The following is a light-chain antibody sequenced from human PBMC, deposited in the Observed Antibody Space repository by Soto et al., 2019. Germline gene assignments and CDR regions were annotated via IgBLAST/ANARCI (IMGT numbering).Light chain of an antibody. Sequence: AIRMTQSPSSLSASTGDSVTITCRASQGISSYLAWYQQKPGKAPKLLIYAASTLQSGVPSRFSGSGSGTDFTLTISCLQSEDFATYYCQQYYSYPPRTFGPGTKVDIK. CDR3: QQYYSYPPRT. J-gene: IGKJ3*01. CDR1: QGISSY. CDR2: AAS. V-gene: IGKV1-8*01.